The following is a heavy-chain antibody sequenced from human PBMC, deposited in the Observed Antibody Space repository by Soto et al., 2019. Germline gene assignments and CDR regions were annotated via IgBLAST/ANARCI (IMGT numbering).Heavy chain of an antibody. D-gene: IGHD1-7*01. Sequence: VQLLESGGGLVQPGGSLRLSCAASGFTFSRYAMSWVRQAPGKGLEWVSSISGNGYDTYDADSVKGRFTISRDYSKNTLFLQMNSLRVEDTAIYYCASTPWNYGENRYFDYWGQGTLVTVSS. CDR1: GFTFSRYA. CDR3: ASTPWNYGENRYFDY. J-gene: IGHJ4*02. CDR2: ISGNGYDT. V-gene: IGHV3-23*01.